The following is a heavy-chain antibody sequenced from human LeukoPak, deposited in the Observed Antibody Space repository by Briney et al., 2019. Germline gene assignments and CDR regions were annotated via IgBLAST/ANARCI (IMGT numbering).Heavy chain of an antibody. V-gene: IGHV4-59*01. CDR1: GGSISTYY. D-gene: IGHD3-10*01. CDR2: IYYTGSS. Sequence: SETLSLTCTVSGGSISTYYWSWIRQPPGKRLEWIGYIYYTGSSNYNPSLESRVSMAVATSKNQFSLKLSSVTAADTAVYFCARSGGSGSPLDYWGHGTLVTVSS. CDR3: ARSGGSGSPLDY. J-gene: IGHJ4*01.